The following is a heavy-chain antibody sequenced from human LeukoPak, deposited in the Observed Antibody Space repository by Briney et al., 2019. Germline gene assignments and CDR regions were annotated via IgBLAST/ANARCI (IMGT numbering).Heavy chain of an antibody. J-gene: IGHJ4*02. CDR3: ARPHPNYYGSGSNLD. D-gene: IGHD3-10*01. CDR2: IKQDGSEK. CDR1: GFTFSTYW. Sequence: GGSLRLSCAASGFTFSTYWMTWVRQAPGKGLEWVANIKQDGSEKYYVDSVKSRFTISRDNAKNSLYLQMNSLRAEDTAVYYCARPHPNYYGSGSNLDWGQGTLVTVSS. V-gene: IGHV3-7*01.